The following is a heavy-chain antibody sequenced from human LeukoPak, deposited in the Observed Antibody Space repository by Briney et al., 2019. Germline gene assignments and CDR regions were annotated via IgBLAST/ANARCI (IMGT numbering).Heavy chain of an antibody. D-gene: IGHD3-9*01. CDR2: IYSDGRT. CDR1: GFTVSSNY. CDR3: VSHSDTLTSYSFDY. J-gene: IGHJ4*02. Sequence: GGSLRLSCAASGFTVSSNYMSWVRQAPGKGLEWVSIIYSDGRTHYTDSVKGRFTISRDNSKNTMSLQMNSLGADDAAVYYCVSHSDTLTSYSFDYWGQGTLVTVSS. V-gene: IGHV3-53*01.